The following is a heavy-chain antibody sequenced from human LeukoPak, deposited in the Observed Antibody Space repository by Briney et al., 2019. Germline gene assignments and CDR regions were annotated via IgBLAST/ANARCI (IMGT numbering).Heavy chain of an antibody. J-gene: IGHJ6*04. Sequence: KASETLSLTCTVSGGSISSSGYFWGWVRQPPGKGLEWIGTISYSGNTYYKASLKSRVTISADTSKNQFSLSLSSVTAADTAVYYCARASHYAMDVWAKGPQSPSPQ. CDR3: ARASHYAMDV. CDR2: ISYSGNT. CDR1: GGSISSSGYF. D-gene: IGHD2-2*01. V-gene: IGHV4-39*07.